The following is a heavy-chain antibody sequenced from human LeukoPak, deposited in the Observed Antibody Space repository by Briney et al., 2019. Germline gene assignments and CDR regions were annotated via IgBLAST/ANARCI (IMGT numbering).Heavy chain of an antibody. J-gene: IGHJ4*02. CDR3: ARGRSYHWNW. CDR1: GGSITVDW. D-gene: IGHD3-16*02. V-gene: IGHV4-4*02. CDR2: IHHNWGT. Sequence: SETLSLTCVVSGGSITVDWWTWVRQPPGMGLEWIGEIHHNWGTNFNPSLKSRVTISQDKSKNHFSLEMTSVTAADTAVYYCARGRSYHWNWWGQGTLVTVSS.